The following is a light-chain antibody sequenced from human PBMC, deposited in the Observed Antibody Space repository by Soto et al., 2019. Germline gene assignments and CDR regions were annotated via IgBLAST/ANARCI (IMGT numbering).Light chain of an antibody. Sequence: QSVLTQSPSASASLGASVKLTCTLSSGHSSYAIAWHQQQPEKGPRYLMKLNSDGSHSKGDGIPDRFSGSSSGAERYRTISSLQSEDEADYCCQTWGTGAVVFGGGTKLTVL. CDR3: QTWGTGAVV. V-gene: IGLV4-69*01. J-gene: IGLJ2*01. CDR1: SGHSSYA. CDR2: LNSDGSH.